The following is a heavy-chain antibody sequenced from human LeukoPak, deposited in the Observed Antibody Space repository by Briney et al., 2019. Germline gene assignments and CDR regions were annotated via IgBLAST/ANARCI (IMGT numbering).Heavy chain of an antibody. V-gene: IGHV3-21*01. J-gene: IGHJ4*02. CDR3: ARDLWPWQYSSSWYG. CDR1: GFTFSSYS. CDR2: ISSSSSYI. Sequence: NPGGSLRLSCAASGFTFSSYSMNWVRQAPGKGLEWVPSISSSSSYIYYADSVKGRFTISRDNSKNTLYLQMNSLRAEDTAVYYCARDLWPWQYSSSWYGWGQGTLVTVSS. D-gene: IGHD6-13*01.